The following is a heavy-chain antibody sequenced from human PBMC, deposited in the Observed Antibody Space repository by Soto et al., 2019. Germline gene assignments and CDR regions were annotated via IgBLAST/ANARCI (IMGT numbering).Heavy chain of an antibody. CDR3: ARDGRIAAARGINWLDP. Sequence: KTSETLSLTCTVSGGSISSYYCNWIRQSPGKGLEWIGYVYYTGSNSYNPSLKSRVTISVDTSKTRVSLKLSSVTAAETAVYYCARDGRIAAARGINWLDPWGEGSLVTGSS. J-gene: IGHJ5*02. D-gene: IGHD6-13*01. CDR1: GGSISSYY. V-gene: IGHV4-59*01. CDR2: VYYTGSN.